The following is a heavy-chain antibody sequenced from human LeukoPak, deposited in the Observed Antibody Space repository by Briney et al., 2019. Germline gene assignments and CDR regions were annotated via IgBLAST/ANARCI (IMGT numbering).Heavy chain of an antibody. CDR2: IYHSGST. CDR3: ARVLGRFGELFRFDP. CDR1: GGSISSGGYS. V-gene: IGHV4-30-2*01. J-gene: IGHJ5*02. Sequence: SQTLSLTCAVSGGSISSGGYSWSSIRQPPGKGLEWIVYIYHSGSTYYHPSLKTRVTISVDRSKNQFSLKLSSVTAADTAVYYCARVLGRFGELFRFDPWGQGTLVTVSS. D-gene: IGHD3-10*01.